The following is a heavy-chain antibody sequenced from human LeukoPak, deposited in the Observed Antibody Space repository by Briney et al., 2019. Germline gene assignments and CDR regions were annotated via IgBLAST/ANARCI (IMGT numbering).Heavy chain of an antibody. CDR2: IYYSGST. V-gene: IGHV4-39*07. J-gene: IGHJ6*03. D-gene: IGHD6-19*01. CDR1: GGSISSSSYY. Sequence: SETLSLTCTVSGGSISSSSYYWGWIRQPPGKGLEWIGSIYYSGSTYYNPSLKSRVTISVDTSKNQFSLKLSSVTAADTAVYYCARAVAGTGYYYYYMDVWGKGTTVTVSS. CDR3: ARAVAGTGYYYYYMDV.